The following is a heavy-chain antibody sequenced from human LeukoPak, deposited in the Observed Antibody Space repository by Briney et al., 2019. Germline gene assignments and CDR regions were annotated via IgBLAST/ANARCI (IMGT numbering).Heavy chain of an antibody. CDR3: ARESLPYITGANWLDP. Sequence: SETLSLTCTVSGGSISTHYWSWIRQPPGKGLEWIGYIYYTGNTNYNPSLKSRVTISIDASKNQFSLTLSSVTAADTAVYYCARESLPYITGANWLDPWGQGTLVTVSS. CDR1: GGSISTHY. CDR2: IYYTGNT. V-gene: IGHV4-59*11. J-gene: IGHJ5*02. D-gene: IGHD1-20*01.